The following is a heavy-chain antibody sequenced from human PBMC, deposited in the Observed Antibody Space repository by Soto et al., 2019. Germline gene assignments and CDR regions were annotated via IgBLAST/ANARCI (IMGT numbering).Heavy chain of an antibody. CDR3: ANYGDQAYYFDY. Sequence: QVQLVESGGGVVQPGRSLRLSCAASGFTFSSYGMHWVRQAPGKGLEWVAVISYDGSNKYYADSVKGRFTISRDNSKNTLYLQMNSLRAEDTAVYYCANYGDQAYYFDYWGQGTLVTVSS. CDR1: GFTFSSYG. CDR2: ISYDGSNK. J-gene: IGHJ4*02. D-gene: IGHD4-17*01. V-gene: IGHV3-30*18.